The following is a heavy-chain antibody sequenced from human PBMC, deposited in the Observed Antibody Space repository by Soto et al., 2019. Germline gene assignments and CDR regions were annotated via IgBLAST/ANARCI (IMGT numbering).Heavy chain of an antibody. CDR1: GFSISSYY. J-gene: IGHJ6*02. CDR2: TFSGGNT. Sequence: ELQLVETGGGLIQTGGSLRLSCAASGFSISSYYIAWVRQPPGKGLEWVSTTFSGGNTVYAASAKGRCSISSDKYKNTLYLQMDNLRVEDTAVYYCARKPPSAIPGSAFGMDVWGQGTTVSVSS. D-gene: IGHD2-21*01. V-gene: IGHV3-53*02. CDR3: ARKPPSAIPGSAFGMDV.